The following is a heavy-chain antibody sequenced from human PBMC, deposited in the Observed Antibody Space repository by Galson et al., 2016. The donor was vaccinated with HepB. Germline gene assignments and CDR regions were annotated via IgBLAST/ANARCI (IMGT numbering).Heavy chain of an antibody. CDR1: GFTFSTYW. CDR2: IKQDGSQK. V-gene: IGHV3-7*01. J-gene: IGHJ4*02. CDR3: AKEDFCSRTGCPAGY. D-gene: IGHD2-2*01. Sequence: SLRISCAGSGFTFSTYWMTWVRQAPGKGLEWVASIKQDGSQKDYVDSVRGRFTISRDNSKNTVDLQMSSLRPDDTAVYYCAKEDFCSRTGCPAGYWRQGSLVTVSS.